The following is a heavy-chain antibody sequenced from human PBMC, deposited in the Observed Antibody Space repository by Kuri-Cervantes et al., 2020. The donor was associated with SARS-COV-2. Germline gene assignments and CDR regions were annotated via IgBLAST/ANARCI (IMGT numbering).Heavy chain of an antibody. D-gene: IGHD1-26*01. CDR2: IIPIFGKA. CDR3: ARSSGGSYFNHFDY. V-gene: IGHV1-69*13. Sequence: SVKVSCKASGCTFSSYAMSWVRQAPGQGLEWMGGIIPIFGKANYAQKFQGRVTITADESTSTAYMELSSLRSEDTAVYYCARSSGGSYFNHFDYWGQGTLVTVSS. CDR1: GCTFSSYA. J-gene: IGHJ4*02.